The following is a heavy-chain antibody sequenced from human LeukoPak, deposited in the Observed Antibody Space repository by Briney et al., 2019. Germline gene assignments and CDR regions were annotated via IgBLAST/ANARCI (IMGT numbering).Heavy chain of an antibody. CDR3: ARDNIVVVAATKAYYSDY. CDR1: GGSITSDSYY. CDR2: IYYSGTT. J-gene: IGHJ4*02. Sequence: SETLSLTCTVSGGSITSDSYYWGWIRQPPGKGLEWIGTIYYSGTTYYNPSLESRVTISVDTSKNQFSLKLSSVTAADTAVYYCARDNIVVVAATKAYYSDYWGQGTLVTVSS. D-gene: IGHD2-15*01. V-gene: IGHV4-39*02.